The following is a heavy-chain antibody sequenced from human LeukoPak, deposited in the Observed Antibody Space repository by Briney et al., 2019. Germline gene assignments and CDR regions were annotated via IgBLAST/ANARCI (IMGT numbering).Heavy chain of an antibody. CDR1: GFTFSSYS. CDR3: ARGAREYYYDSSGPFDY. D-gene: IGHD3-22*01. Sequence: NAGGSLRLSCAASGFTFSSYSMNWVRQAPGKGLERVSSISSSSSYIYYADSVKGRFTISRDNAKNSLYLQMNSLRAEDTAVYYCARGAREYYYDSSGPFDYWGQGTLVTVSS. V-gene: IGHV3-21*01. J-gene: IGHJ4*02. CDR2: ISSSSSYI.